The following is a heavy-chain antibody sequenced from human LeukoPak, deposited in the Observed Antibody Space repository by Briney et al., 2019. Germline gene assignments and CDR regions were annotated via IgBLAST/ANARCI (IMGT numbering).Heavy chain of an antibody. D-gene: IGHD3-9*01. CDR3: ARDDDILTGYYEFDY. V-gene: IGHV3-21*01. J-gene: IGHJ4*02. Sequence: RGSLRLSCAASGFTFSSYSMNWVRQAPGKGLEWVSSISSSSSYIYYADSVKGRFTISRDNAKNSLYLQMNSLRAEDTAVYYCARDDDILTGYYEFDYWGQGTLVTVSS. CDR2: ISSSSSYI. CDR1: GFTFSSYS.